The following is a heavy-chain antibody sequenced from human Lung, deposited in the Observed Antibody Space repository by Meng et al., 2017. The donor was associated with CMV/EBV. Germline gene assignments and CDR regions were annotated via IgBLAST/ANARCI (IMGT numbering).Heavy chain of an antibody. Sequence: GGSLRLXXTSSEFTSGSYGMHWVRQPPGKGLEWVAFLWYDGSHEYLADSVRGRFSISRDNSKNTLYLQMNSLRAEETAMYYCAKDQLLFGGPNAYFDDWGQGTLVTVSS. D-gene: IGHD3-16*01. V-gene: IGHV3-30*02. J-gene: IGHJ4*02. CDR2: LWYDGSHE. CDR3: AKDQLLFGGPNAYFDD. CDR1: EFTSGSYG.